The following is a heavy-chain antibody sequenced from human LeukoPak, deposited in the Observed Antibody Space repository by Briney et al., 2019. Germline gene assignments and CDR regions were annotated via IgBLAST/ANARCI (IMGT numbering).Heavy chain of an antibody. D-gene: IGHD2-15*01. V-gene: IGHV3-30-3*01. CDR1: GFTFTNYA. CDR2: ISYDGSIK. CDR3: ARDRGYCSGGSCPLDY. Sequence: GGSPRLSCAASGFTFTNYAIHWVRQAPGKGLEWVALISYDGSIKYYADSVKGRFTISRDNSKNTLYLQMNSLRAEGTAVYYCARDRGYCSGGSCPLDYWGQGTLVTVSS. J-gene: IGHJ4*02.